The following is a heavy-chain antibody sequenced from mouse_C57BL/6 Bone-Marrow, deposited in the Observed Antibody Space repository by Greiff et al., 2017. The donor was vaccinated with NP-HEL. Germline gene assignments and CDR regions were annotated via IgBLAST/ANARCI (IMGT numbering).Heavy chain of an antibody. V-gene: IGHV1-39*01. CDR1: GYSFTDYN. Sequence: EVQLQQSGPELVKPGASVKIPCKASGYSFTDYNMNWVKQSNGKSLEWIGVINPNYGTTSYNQKFKGKATLTVDQSSSTAYMQLNSLTSEDSAVYYCASNYYGSSYGAMDYWGQGTSVTVSS. CDR3: ASNYYGSSYGAMDY. D-gene: IGHD1-1*01. CDR2: INPNYGTT. J-gene: IGHJ4*01.